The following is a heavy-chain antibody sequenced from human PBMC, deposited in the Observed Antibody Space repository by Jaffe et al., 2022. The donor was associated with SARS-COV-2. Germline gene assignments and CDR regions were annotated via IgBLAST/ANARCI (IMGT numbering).Heavy chain of an antibody. J-gene: IGHJ4*02. CDR3: ARATMVRGVIKDY. CDR2: IKQDGSEK. D-gene: IGHD3-10*01. Sequence: EVQLVESGGGLVQPGGSLRLSCAASGFTFSSYWMSWVRQAPGKGLEWVANIKQDGSEKYYVDSVKGRFTISRDNAKNSLYLQMNSLRAEDTAVYYCARATMVRGVIKDYWGQGTLVTVSS. CDR1: GFTFSSYW. V-gene: IGHV3-7*01.